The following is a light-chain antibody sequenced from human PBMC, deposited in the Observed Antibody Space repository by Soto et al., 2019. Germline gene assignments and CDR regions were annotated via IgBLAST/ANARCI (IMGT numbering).Light chain of an antibody. V-gene: IGLV2-14*01. CDR2: EVI. Sequence: QSALTQPASVSGSPGQSITISCTGTSSDVGGYKFVSWYQHHPGKAPKLMIYEVINRPSGVSDRFSGSKSGNTASLTISGLQPEDEADYYCLSYTSANTRVFGGGTKLTVL. J-gene: IGLJ3*02. CDR3: LSYTSANTRV. CDR1: SSDVGGYKF.